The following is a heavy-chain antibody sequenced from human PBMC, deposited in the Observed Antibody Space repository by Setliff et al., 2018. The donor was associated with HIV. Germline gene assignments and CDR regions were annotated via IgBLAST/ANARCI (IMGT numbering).Heavy chain of an antibody. Sequence: SVKVSCKASGGTFSSYAISWVRQAPGQGLEWMGGIIPILGIANYAQKFQGRVTITADKSTSTAYMELSSLRSEDTAVYYCARGGHGVIVPAAMRNYYYYYYMDAWGKGTTVTVSS. D-gene: IGHD2-2*01. J-gene: IGHJ6*03. CDR3: ARGGHGVIVPAAMRNYYYYYYMDA. CDR1: GGTFSSYA. V-gene: IGHV1-69*10. CDR2: IIPILGIA.